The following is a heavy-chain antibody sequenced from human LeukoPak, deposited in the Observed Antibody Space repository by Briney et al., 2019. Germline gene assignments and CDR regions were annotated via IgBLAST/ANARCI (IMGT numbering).Heavy chain of an antibody. D-gene: IGHD6-19*01. CDR3: ARGPTIAVAGRAEYYFDY. Sequence: GGSLRLSCAASGFTFSSYAMHWVRQAPGKGLEWVAVISYDGSNKYYADSVKGRFTISRDNSKNTLYLQMNSLSAEDTAVYYCARGPTIAVAGRAEYYFDYWGQGTLVTVSS. CDR1: GFTFSSYA. V-gene: IGHV3-30*04. J-gene: IGHJ4*02. CDR2: ISYDGSNK.